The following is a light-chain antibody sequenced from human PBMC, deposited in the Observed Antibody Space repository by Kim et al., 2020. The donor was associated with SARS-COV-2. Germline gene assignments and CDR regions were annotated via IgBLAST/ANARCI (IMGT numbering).Light chain of an antibody. Sequence: SVGDRDTITCRASQSISYWLAWYQQKPGKAPNLLIYKASSLQSGVPSRFSGSGSGTEFTLTISSLQPDDFATYYCQQYGSSSPITFGQGTRLEIK. CDR1: QSISYW. CDR3: QQYGSSSPIT. V-gene: IGKV1-5*03. J-gene: IGKJ5*01. CDR2: KAS.